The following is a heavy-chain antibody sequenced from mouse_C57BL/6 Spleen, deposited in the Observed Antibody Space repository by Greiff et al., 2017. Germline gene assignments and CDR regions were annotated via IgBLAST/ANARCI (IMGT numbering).Heavy chain of an antibody. J-gene: IGHJ3*01. D-gene: IGHD1-1*01. CDR1: GYSITSGYD. V-gene: IGHV3-1*01. Sequence: DVQLQESGPGMVKPSQSLSLTCTVTGYSITSGYDWHWIRHFPGNKLEWMGYISYSGSTNYNPSLKSRISITHHTSKNHFFLKLNSVTTEDTATYYCAREGDYSAWFAYWGQGTLVTVSA. CDR3: AREGDYSAWFAY. CDR2: ISYSGST.